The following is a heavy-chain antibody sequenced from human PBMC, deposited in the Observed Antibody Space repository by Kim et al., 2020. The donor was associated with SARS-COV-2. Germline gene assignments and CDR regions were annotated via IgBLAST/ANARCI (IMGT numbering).Heavy chain of an antibody. CDR1: GYSFTSYW. CDR2: IDPSDSYT. J-gene: IGHJ4*02. D-gene: IGHD6-13*01. CDR3: ARRGSVSSSWKKVHYFDY. V-gene: IGHV5-10-1*01. Sequence: GESLKISCKGSGYSFTSYWISWVRQMPGKGLEWMGRIDPSDSYTNYSPSFQGHVTISADKSISTAYLQWSSLKASDTAMYYCARRGSVSSSWKKVHYFDYWGQGTLVTVSS.